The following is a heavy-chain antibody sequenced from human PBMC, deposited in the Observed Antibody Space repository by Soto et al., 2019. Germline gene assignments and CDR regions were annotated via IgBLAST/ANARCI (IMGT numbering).Heavy chain of an antibody. CDR2: INHLETT. CDR3: ARGGGSDSFDY. Sequence: SETLALTCTVSGASITFGGYSWSWIRQTPGKGLEWIGYINHLETTFYNPSFESRLTLSIDRAKNQFSLKLHSMSAADRAVYFCARGGGSDSFDYWGQGILVTVSS. V-gene: IGHV4-30-2*01. J-gene: IGHJ4*02. CDR1: GASITFGGYS. D-gene: IGHD1-26*01.